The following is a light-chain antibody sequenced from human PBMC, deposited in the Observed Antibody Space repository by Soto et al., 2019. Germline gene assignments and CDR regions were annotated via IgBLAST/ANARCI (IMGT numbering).Light chain of an antibody. CDR3: CSYTYSSLV. CDR1: IGADFD. CDR2: AND. V-gene: IGLV1-40*01. J-gene: IGLJ2*01. Sequence: QSVLTQPPSVSGAPGQRVIISCTNIGADFDVLWYQQLPGTAPKLLINANDNRPAGVTDRFSGSRSGDTASLTISGLQAEDEADYYCCSYTYSSLVFGGGTKLTVL.